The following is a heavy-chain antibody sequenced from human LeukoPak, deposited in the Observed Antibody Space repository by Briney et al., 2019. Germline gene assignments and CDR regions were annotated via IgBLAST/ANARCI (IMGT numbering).Heavy chain of an antibody. Sequence: PSETLSLTCTVSGGSISSYYWSWIRQPPGKGLEWIGYIYYSGSTNYNPSLKSRVTISVDTSKNQFSLKLSSVTAADTAVYYCARWVRYFDYWGQGTLVTVSS. J-gene: IGHJ4*02. CDR2: IYYSGST. V-gene: IGHV4-59*08. CDR1: GGSISSYY. D-gene: IGHD1-1*01. CDR3: ARWVRYFDY.